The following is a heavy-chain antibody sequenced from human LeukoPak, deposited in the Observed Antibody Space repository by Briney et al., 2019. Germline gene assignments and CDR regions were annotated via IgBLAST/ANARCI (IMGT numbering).Heavy chain of an antibody. D-gene: IGHD5-18*01. CDR1: GFTFSSYG. CDR2: ISYDGSNK. CDR3: AKDQFPPYSYTIYHYYYGMDV. J-gene: IGHJ6*02. Sequence: GGSLRLSCAASGFTFSSYGMHWVRQAPGKGLEWVAVISYDGSNKYYADSVKGRFTISRDNSKNTLYPLMNSLRAEDTAVYYCAKDQFPPYSYTIYHYYYGMDVWGQGTTVTVSS. V-gene: IGHV3-30*18.